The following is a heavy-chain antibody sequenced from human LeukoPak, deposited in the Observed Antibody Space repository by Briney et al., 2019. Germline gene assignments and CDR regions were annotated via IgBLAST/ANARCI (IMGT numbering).Heavy chain of an antibody. CDR3: AKALPRAGRFDY. Sequence: GGSLRLSCAASGFTFSSYWMHWVRQAPGKGLVWVSRINSDGSSTSYADSVKGRFTISRDNSKNTLYLQMNSLRAEDTAVYYCAKALPRAGRFDYWGQGTLVTVSS. J-gene: IGHJ4*02. V-gene: IGHV3-74*01. D-gene: IGHD6-19*01. CDR1: GFTFSSYW. CDR2: INSDGSST.